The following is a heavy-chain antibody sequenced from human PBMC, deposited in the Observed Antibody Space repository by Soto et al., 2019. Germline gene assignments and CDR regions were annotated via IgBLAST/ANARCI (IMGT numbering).Heavy chain of an antibody. CDR2: IWYDGSNK. CDR1: GFTFSSYG. V-gene: IGHV3-33*01. D-gene: IGHD3-10*01. J-gene: IGHJ3*02. Sequence: QVQLVESGGGVVQPGRSLRLSCAASGFTFSSYGMHWVRQAPGKGLEWVAVIWYDGSNKYYADSVKGRFTISRDNSKNTLYLQMNSLRAEDTAVYYCARVGDGHAFDIWGQGRMVTVSS. CDR3: ARVGDGHAFDI.